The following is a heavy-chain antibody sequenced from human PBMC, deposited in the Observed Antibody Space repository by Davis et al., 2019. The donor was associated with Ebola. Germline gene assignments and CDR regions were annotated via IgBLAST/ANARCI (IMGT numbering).Heavy chain of an antibody. D-gene: IGHD1-7*01. CDR2: LWYDGSNK. J-gene: IGHJ4*02. V-gene: IGHV3-33*01. Sequence: GGSLRLSCAASGFTFRSYGMHWVRQAPGKGLEWVALLWYDGSNKYYADSVKGRFTISRDNSKNTLYLQMNSLRAEDTAVYYCARGQWNLDYFDYWGQGTLVTVSS. CDR3: ARGQWNLDYFDY. CDR1: GFTFRSYG.